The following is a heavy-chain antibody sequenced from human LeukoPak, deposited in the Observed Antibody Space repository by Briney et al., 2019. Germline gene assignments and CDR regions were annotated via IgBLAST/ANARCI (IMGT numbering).Heavy chain of an antibody. CDR3: ARGGIVGSGSPTKDY. D-gene: IGHD3-10*01. CDR2: INPNSGGT. Sequence: ASVKVSCKASRYTFTGYYMHWVRQAPGQGLEWMGWINPNSGGTNYAQKFQGRVTMTRDTSISTAYMELSRLRSDDTAVYYCARGGIVGSGSPTKDYWGQGTLVTVSS. CDR1: RYTFTGYY. J-gene: IGHJ4*02. V-gene: IGHV1-2*02.